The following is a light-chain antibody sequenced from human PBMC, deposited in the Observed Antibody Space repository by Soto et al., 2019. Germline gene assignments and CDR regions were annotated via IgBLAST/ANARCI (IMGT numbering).Light chain of an antibody. Sequence: DIQVTQSPPTLSASVGDRVTITCRASQTISTWMAWYQQKPGKAPKLLVYDASTLQSGVASRFSGSGSGTEFTLTISSLQPDDFATYYCQQYNSHSFGQGTKVDIK. CDR1: QTISTW. CDR3: QQYNSHS. J-gene: IGKJ1*01. V-gene: IGKV1-5*01. CDR2: DAS.